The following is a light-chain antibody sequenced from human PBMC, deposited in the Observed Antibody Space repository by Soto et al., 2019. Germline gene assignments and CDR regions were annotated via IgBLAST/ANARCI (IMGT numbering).Light chain of an antibody. V-gene: IGKV3-11*01. CDR1: QSVSSY. CDR2: DAS. J-gene: IGKJ1*01. CDR3: QQRSNWPLT. Sequence: EIVLTQSPATLSLSPGERATLSCRASQSVSSYLAWYQQKPGQAPRLLIYDASNRVTGIPARFSGSGSGTDFTLTISSLEPEDFAVYYCQQRSNWPLTCGQGTKVEIK.